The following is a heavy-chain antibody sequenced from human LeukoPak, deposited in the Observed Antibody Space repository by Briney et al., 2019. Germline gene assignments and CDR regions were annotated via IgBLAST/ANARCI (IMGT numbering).Heavy chain of an antibody. V-gene: IGHV3-9*01. J-gene: IGHJ2*01. D-gene: IGHD3-22*01. CDR1: GFTFNDFA. CDR2: ISWDGDTV. CDR3: ARSGYYDSSVFHWYFDL. Sequence: GGSLRLSCVASGFTFNDFAMHWVRQAPGKGLEWVSRISWDGDTVDYVDSVKGRFTISRDNAKNSLYLQMNSLRAEDTAVYYCARSGYYDSSVFHWYFDLWGRGTLVTVSS.